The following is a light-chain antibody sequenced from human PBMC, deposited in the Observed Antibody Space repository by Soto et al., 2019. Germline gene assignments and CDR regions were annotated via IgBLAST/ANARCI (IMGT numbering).Light chain of an antibody. V-gene: IGKV4-1*01. CDR1: QSLLYNSNNKNY. CDR3: HQYYSVPLT. Sequence: DIVMTQSPDYLAVSLGERATINCKSSQSLLYNSNNKNYLAWYQQEPGQPPKLLIYWASTRESGVPDRFSGSGSGTDFTLTISNLQAEDVAVYYCHQYYSVPLTFGGGTKVEIK. CDR2: WAS. J-gene: IGKJ4*01.